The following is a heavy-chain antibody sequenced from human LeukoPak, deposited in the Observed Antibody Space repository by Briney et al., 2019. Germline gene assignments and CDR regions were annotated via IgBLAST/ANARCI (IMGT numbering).Heavy chain of an antibody. Sequence: GGSLRLSRAASGFTFTRNAMSWVRQPPGKGLEWVSSITANGDSTHYADSVKGRFTISRDNSRSTLYLQMNSLRPEDTAVYYCADPGVGAAGYWGQGTLVTVSS. J-gene: IGHJ4*02. CDR2: ITANGDST. V-gene: IGHV3-23*01. CDR1: GFTFTRNA. CDR3: ADPGVGAAGY. D-gene: IGHD2-15*01.